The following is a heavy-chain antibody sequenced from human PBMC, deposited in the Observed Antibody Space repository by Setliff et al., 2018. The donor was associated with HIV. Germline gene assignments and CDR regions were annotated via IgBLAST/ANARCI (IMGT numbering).Heavy chain of an antibody. CDR1: GGSINDYY. CDR3: ARSIARDYWYFSH. J-gene: IGHJ2*01. V-gene: IGHV4-59*01. CDR2: IHGSGTT. Sequence: SETLSLTCTVSGGSINDYYWSWIRQPPGKGLEWIGYIHGSGTTNYNPSLKSRVTISVDTSKNQFSLQLKSLIAADTAVYYCARSIARDYWYFSHWGRGTLVTVSS. D-gene: IGHD6-6*01.